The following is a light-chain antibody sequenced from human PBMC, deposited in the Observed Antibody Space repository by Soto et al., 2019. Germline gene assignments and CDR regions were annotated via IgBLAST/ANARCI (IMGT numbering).Light chain of an antibody. Sequence: QAVVTQEPSLTVSPGGTVTLTCGSSTGAVTSGHYPYWVQQRPGQAPRTLIYDTSNKHSWTPARFSGSLLGGKAALTLSGAQPEDESEYYCLLSYTGARVFGGGTQLTVL. CDR3: LLSYTGARV. V-gene: IGLV7-46*01. CDR1: TGAVTSGHY. CDR2: DTS. J-gene: IGLJ3*02.